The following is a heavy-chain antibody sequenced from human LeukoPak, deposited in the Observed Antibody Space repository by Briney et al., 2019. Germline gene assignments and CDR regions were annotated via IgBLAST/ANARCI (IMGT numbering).Heavy chain of an antibody. D-gene: IGHD5-24*01. CDR3: ARDTSFNSGTDYGMDA. V-gene: IGHV3-23*01. J-gene: IGHJ6*02. Sequence: GGSLRLSCAASGFTLSIYAMNWVRHSPGKGLVWGSCVSGTGTHTYSPDSVRGRFTISRDNSRSTLYLNMNSVRAEDTAVYYCARDTSFNSGTDYGMDAWGQGTTVAVSS. CDR2: VSGTGTHT. CDR1: GFTLSIYA.